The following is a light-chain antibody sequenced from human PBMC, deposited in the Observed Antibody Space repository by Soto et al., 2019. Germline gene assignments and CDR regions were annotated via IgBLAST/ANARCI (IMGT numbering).Light chain of an antibody. Sequence: ENVLTQSPGTLSLSPGERATLSCRASQSVSSSYFGWHQQKPGQSPRLLIYGASSRATGIPDRFSGSGSGTDFTLTISRLEPEDFAVYYCQQYGSSPSSFGQGNKVEIK. V-gene: IGKV3-20*01. CDR1: QSVSSSY. CDR3: QQYGSSPSS. CDR2: GAS. J-gene: IGKJ1*01.